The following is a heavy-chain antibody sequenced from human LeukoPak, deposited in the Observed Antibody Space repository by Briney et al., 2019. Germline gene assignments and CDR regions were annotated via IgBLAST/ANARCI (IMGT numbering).Heavy chain of an antibody. CDR3: ARRTGTYYYDSSGYSPWRYYFDY. CDR1: GGSFSGNY. Sequence: PSETLSLTCAVYGGSFSGNYWSWIRQPPGKGLEWIGDINHSGTTNYSPSLKSRVTISVDTSKNQFSLKLSSVTAADTAVFYCARRTGTYYYDSSGYSPWRYYFDYWGQGTLVTVSP. CDR2: INHSGTT. V-gene: IGHV4-34*01. J-gene: IGHJ4*02. D-gene: IGHD3-22*01.